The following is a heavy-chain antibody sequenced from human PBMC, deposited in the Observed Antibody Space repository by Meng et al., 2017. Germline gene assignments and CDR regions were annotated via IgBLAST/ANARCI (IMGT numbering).Heavy chain of an antibody. J-gene: IGHJ6*02. CDR1: GYTFTGYY. CDR3: ARDWPYYDSSGYVYYYYGMDV. CDR2: INPNSGGT. Sequence: ASVKVSCKASGYTFTGYYMHWVRQAPGQGREWMGRINPNSGGTNYAQKFQGRVTMTRDTSISTAYMELSRLRSDDTAVYYCARDWPYYDSSGYVYYYYGMDVWGQGTTVTVSS. V-gene: IGHV1-2*06. D-gene: IGHD3-22*01.